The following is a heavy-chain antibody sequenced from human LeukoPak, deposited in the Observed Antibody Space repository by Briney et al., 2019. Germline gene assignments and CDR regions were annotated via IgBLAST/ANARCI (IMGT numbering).Heavy chain of an antibody. J-gene: IGHJ4*02. Sequence: GGSLRLSCAASGFTFKNAWMSWARQAPGKGLEWVGRIKSKTDGGTTGYAAPVKGRFTISRDDSKNTLYLQMNGLKTEDTAVYYCSTFVRIPVIRDYWGQGTLVTVSS. D-gene: IGHD6-19*01. V-gene: IGHV3-15*01. CDR1: GFTFKNAW. CDR3: STFVRIPVIRDY. CDR2: IKSKTDGGTT.